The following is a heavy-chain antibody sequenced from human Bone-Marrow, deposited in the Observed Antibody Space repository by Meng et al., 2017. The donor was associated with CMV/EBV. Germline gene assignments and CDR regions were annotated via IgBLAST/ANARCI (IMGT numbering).Heavy chain of an antibody. CDR3: ARAKFLRYFDWLPPIRDYYYGMDV. Sequence: GESLKISCAASGFTFSSYSMNWVRQAPGKGLEWVSSISSSSSYIYYADSVKGRFTISRDNAKNSLYLQMNSLGAEDTAVYYCARAKFLRYFDWLPPIRDYYYGMDVWGQGPTVTV. CDR1: GFTFSSYS. D-gene: IGHD3-9*01. CDR2: ISSSSSYI. J-gene: IGHJ6*02. V-gene: IGHV3-21*01.